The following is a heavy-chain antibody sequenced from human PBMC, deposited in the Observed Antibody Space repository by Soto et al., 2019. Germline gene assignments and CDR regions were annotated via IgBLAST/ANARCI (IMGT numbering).Heavy chain of an antibody. V-gene: IGHV4-30-4*01. CDR2: ISYSGST. Sequence: SETLSLTCTVSGGSFSSADYYWNWIRHPPGKGLEWIGHISYSGSTSYNPSLKSRVTISVDKSKNQFSLKLSSVTAADTAVYYCARVYYYDSSGISFFDYWGQGTLVTVSS. CDR3: ARVYYYDSSGISFFDY. D-gene: IGHD3-22*01. J-gene: IGHJ4*02. CDR1: GGSFSSADYY.